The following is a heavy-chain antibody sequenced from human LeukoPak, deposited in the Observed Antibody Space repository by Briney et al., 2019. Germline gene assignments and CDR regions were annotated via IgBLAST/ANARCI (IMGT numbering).Heavy chain of an antibody. V-gene: IGHV1-18*01. CDR3: ARDLKGILDYYYYGMDV. D-gene: IGHD2-15*01. CDR1: AYTFTSYG. CDR2: IGAYNGNT. J-gene: IGHJ6*02. Sequence: SSVKVSCKASAYTFTSYGSSWVRQAPGQGLEWMGWIGAYNGNTNYAQKLQGRVTMTTDTSTSTAYMELRSLRSDDTAVYYCARDLKGILDYYYYGMDVWGQGTTVTVSS.